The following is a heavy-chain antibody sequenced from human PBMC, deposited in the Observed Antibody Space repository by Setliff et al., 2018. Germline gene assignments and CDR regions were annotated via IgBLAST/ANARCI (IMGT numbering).Heavy chain of an antibody. CDR1: GGTFSSYA. CDR3: ARDTNTWSFDY. D-gene: IGHD2-8*01. V-gene: IGHV1-69*10. J-gene: IGHJ4*02. Sequence: SVKVSCKASGGTFSSYAISWVRQAPGQGLEWMGGIIPILGIANYAQKFQGRVTITADESTSTVYMEVSSLRSEDTAVYYCARDTNTWSFDYWGQGTLVTAPQ. CDR2: IIPILGIA.